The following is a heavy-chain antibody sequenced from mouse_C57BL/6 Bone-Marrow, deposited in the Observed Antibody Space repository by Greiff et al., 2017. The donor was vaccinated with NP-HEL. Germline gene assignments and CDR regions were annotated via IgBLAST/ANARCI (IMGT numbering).Heavy chain of an antibody. J-gene: IGHJ3*01. CDR2: ISYDGSN. CDR1: GYSITSGYY. D-gene: IGHD1-1*01. CDR3: ARERFITTVVAPPWFAY. Sequence: EVQLVESGPGLVKPSQSLSLTCSVTGYSITSGYYWNWIRQFPGNKLEWMGYISYDGSNNYNPSLKNRISITRDTSKNQFFLKLNSVTTEDTATYYCARERFITTVVAPPWFAYWGQGTLVTVSA. V-gene: IGHV3-6*01.